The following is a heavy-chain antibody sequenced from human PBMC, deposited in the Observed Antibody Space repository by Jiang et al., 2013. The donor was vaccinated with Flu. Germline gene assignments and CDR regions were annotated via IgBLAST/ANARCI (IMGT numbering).Heavy chain of an antibody. Sequence: ISWVRQMPGKGLEWMGRIDPSDSYTNYSPSFQGHVTISADKSISTAYLQWSSLKASDTAMYYCARTIVGATGEGDYWGQGTLVTVSS. CDR3: ARTIVGATGEGDY. V-gene: IGHV5-10-1*01. D-gene: IGHD1-26*01. CDR2: IDPSDSYT. J-gene: IGHJ4*02.